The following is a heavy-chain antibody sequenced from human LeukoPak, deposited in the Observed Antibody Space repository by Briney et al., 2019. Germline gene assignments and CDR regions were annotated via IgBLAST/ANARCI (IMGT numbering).Heavy chain of an antibody. D-gene: IGHD4-17*01. CDR1: GGTFSSYA. CDR2: INAGNGNT. CDR3: ARVGRWPSNGDLDY. Sequence: ASVKVSCKASGGTFSSYAISWVRQAPGQRLEWMGWINAGNGNTKYSQKFQGRVTITRDTSASTAYMELSSLRSEDTAVYYCARVGRWPSNGDLDYWGQGTLVTVSS. V-gene: IGHV1-3*01. J-gene: IGHJ4*02.